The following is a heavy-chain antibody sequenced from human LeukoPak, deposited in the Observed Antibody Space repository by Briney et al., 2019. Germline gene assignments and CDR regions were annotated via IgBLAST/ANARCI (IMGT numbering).Heavy chain of an antibody. CDR3: ARDREAGVFDY. CDR2: ISYDGSNK. D-gene: IGHD6-19*01. Sequence: GGSLRLSCAASGFTFSSYAMHWVRQAPGKGLEWVAVISYDGSNKYYADSVKGRFTISRDNSKNTLYLQMNSLRAEDTAVYYCARDREAGVFDYWGQGTLVTVSS. V-gene: IGHV3-30*04. J-gene: IGHJ4*02. CDR1: GFTFSSYA.